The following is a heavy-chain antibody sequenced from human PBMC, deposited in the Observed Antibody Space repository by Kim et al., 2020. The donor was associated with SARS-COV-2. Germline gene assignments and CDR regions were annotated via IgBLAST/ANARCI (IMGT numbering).Heavy chain of an antibody. J-gene: IGHJ5*02. CDR3: ASTVAGHVLGLDP. D-gene: IGHD6-19*01. CDR1: GGSISSGGYS. CDR2: IYHSGST. Sequence: SETLSLTCAVSGGSISSGGYSWSWIRQPPGKGLEWIWYIYHSGSTYYNPSLKSRVTISVDRSKNQFSLKLSSVTAADTAVYYCASTVAGHVLGLDPWGQGTLVTVSS. V-gene: IGHV4-30-2*01.